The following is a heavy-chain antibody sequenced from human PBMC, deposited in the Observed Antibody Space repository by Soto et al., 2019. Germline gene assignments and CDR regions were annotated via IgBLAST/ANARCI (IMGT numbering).Heavy chain of an antibody. CDR3: ARISSGWYGDFDY. V-gene: IGHV4-39*01. D-gene: IGHD6-19*01. CDR2: IYYSGST. J-gene: IGHJ4*02. Sequence: SETLSLTCTVSGGSISSSSYYWGWIRQPPGKGLEWIGSIYYSGSTYYNPSLKSRVTISVDTSKNQFSLKLSSVTAADTAVYYCARISSGWYGDFDYWGQGTLVTVSS. CDR1: GGSISSSSYY.